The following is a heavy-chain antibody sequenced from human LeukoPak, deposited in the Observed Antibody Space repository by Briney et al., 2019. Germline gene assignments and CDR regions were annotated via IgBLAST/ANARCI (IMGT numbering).Heavy chain of an antibody. CDR1: GYTFTSYD. CDR2: MNPNSDNT. CDR3: ATDPPPTPTGDYYGMDV. V-gene: IGHV1-8*01. D-gene: IGHD1-26*01. Sequence: ASVKVSCKASGYTFTSYDINWVRQATGQGLEWMGWMNPNSDNTGYAQKFQGRVTMTRNTSISTAYMELSSLRSEDTAVYYCATDPPPTPTGDYYGMDVWGQGTTVTVSS. J-gene: IGHJ6*02.